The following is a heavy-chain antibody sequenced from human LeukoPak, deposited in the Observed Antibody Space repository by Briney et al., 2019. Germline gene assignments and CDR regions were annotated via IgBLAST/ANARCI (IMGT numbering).Heavy chain of an antibody. Sequence: GGSLRLSCAASGFTFDDYAMHWVRQAPGRGPVWVSRADGGGSSTSYADSVKGRFSISRDNAKSTLYLQMNGLRAEDTAVYYCARGPGSSGGAYVGDYWGHGTLVTVSS. J-gene: IGHJ4*01. D-gene: IGHD3-22*01. V-gene: IGHV3-74*01. CDR2: ADGGGSST. CDR3: ARGPGSSGGAYVGDY. CDR1: GFTFDDYA.